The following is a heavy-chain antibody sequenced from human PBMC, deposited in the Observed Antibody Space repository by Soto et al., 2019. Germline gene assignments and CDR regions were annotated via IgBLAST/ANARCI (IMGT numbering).Heavy chain of an antibody. J-gene: IGHJ6*02. D-gene: IGHD2-2*01. V-gene: IGHV4-31*03. CDR2: IYYSGTT. CDR1: GGSISTGGYF. Sequence: QVKLQESGTGLVKPSQTVSLTCTVSGGSISTGGYFWSWVRQHPGNGLEWIGYIYYSGTTYYNPSLKSRVTISVDTSKNQFSLKLTSVAAAYTAAYYWARDRAAAPDTEGYFYYYGMEVWGHGTTVSVSS. CDR3: ARDRAAAPDTEGYFYYYGMEV.